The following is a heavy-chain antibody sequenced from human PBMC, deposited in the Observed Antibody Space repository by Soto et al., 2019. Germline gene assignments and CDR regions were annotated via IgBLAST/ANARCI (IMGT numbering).Heavy chain of an antibody. CDR2: ISYDGSNK. Sequence: QVQLVESGGGVVQPGRSLRLSCAASGFTFSSYGMHWVRQAPGKGLEWVAVISYDGSNKYYADSVKGRFTISRDNSKNALYLPMNSLSAEDTAGYYCAKVAGVTGTDYWGQRTLVTVSS. CDR3: AKVAGVTGTDY. CDR1: GFTFSSYG. V-gene: IGHV3-30*18. D-gene: IGHD5-18*01. J-gene: IGHJ4*02.